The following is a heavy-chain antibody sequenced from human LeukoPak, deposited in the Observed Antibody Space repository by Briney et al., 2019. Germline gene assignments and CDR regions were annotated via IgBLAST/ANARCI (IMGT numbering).Heavy chain of an antibody. V-gene: IGHV4-59*01. CDR2: IYYSGST. CDR3: ARITEYYFDY. Sequence: SETLSLTCTVSGGSISSYYWSWIRQPPGKGLEWIGYIYYSGSTNYNPSLKSRVAISVDTSKNQFSLKLSSVTAADTAVYYCARITEYYFDYWGQGTLVTVSS. D-gene: IGHD3-16*01. J-gene: IGHJ4*02. CDR1: GGSISSYY.